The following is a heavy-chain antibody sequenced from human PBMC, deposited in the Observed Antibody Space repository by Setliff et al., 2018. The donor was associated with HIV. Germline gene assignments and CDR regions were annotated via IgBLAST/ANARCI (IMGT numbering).Heavy chain of an antibody. V-gene: IGHV3-21*01. J-gene: IGHJ4*02. D-gene: IGHD3-22*01. Sequence: GGSLRLSCAASGFTFSNYNMNWVRQAPGKGLEWVSSISYDSRFIYHADSMKGRFTISRDNAKKLVYLQMNSLRAEDTAIYYCARDRASSGYYARFDHWGRGTLVTVSS. CDR3: ARDRASSGYYARFDH. CDR1: GFTFSNYN. CDR2: ISYDSRFI.